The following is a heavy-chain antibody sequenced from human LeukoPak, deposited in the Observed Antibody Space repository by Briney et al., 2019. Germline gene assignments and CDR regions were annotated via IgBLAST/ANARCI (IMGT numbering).Heavy chain of an antibody. CDR1: GGTFSSYA. D-gene: IGHD5-18*01. Sequence: GSSVKVSRKASGGTFSSYAISWVRQAPGQGLEWMGGIIPIFGTANYAQKFQGRVTITTDESTSTAYMELSSLRSEDTAVYYCARDRIQLWFSRPFYFDYWGQGTLVTVSS. CDR2: IIPIFGTA. V-gene: IGHV1-69*05. J-gene: IGHJ4*02. CDR3: ARDRIQLWFSRPFYFDY.